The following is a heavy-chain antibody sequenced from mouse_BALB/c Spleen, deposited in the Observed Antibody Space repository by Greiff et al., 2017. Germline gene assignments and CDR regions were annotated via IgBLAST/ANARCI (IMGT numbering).Heavy chain of an antibody. CDR1: GYTFTSYW. CDR2: INPSNGRT. D-gene: IGHD1-1*01. Sequence: QVQLQQSGAELVKPGASVKLSCTASGYTFTSYWMHWVKQTPGQGLEWIGEINPSNGRTNYTEKFKSQATLTVDKTTSTAYMQLSRLTSEDSAVYYCARRGHYEGMGYWGQGTSVTVSS. J-gene: IGHJ4*01. V-gene: IGHV1S81*02. CDR3: ARRGHYEGMGY.